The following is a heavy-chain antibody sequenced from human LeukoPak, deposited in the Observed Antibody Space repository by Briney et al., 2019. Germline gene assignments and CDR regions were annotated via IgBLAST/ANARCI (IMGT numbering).Heavy chain of an antibody. J-gene: IGHJ4*02. CDR3: ARHSSSSMDY. CDR1: GGSISSSRYY. Sequence: SETLSLTCTVSGGSISSSRYYWAWIRQPPGTGLEWIGSIYYSGSTYYNPSLKSRVTISVDRSKNQFSLKLSSVTAADTAVYYCARHSSSSMDYWGQGTLVTVSS. V-gene: IGHV4-39*01. CDR2: IYYSGST. D-gene: IGHD6-6*01.